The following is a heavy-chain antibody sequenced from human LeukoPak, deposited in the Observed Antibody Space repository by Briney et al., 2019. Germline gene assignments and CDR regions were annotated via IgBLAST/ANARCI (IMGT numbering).Heavy chain of an antibody. CDR3: AREPPYYGSGSSVYYYYGMDV. CDR2: IYTSGST. J-gene: IGHJ6*02. CDR1: GGSISSYY. V-gene: IGHV4-4*07. D-gene: IGHD3-10*01. Sequence: SETLSLTCTVSGGSISSYYWGWIRQPAGKGLEWIGRIYTSGSTNYNPSLKSRVTMSVDTSKNQFSLKLSSVTAADTAVYYCAREPPYYGSGSSVYYYYGMDVWGQGTTVTVSS.